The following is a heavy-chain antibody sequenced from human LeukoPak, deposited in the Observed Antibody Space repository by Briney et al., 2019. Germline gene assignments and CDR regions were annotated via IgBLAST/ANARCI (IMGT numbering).Heavy chain of an antibody. CDR2: INSNNGDT. Sequence: ASVKVSCKATGYTFTGYYMQWVRQAPGQGLEWMGWINSNNGDTNYAQKFQGRVTMTRDTSISTAYMELSGLRSDDTAVYYCARGVAGVYFYYYMDVWGKGTTVTVSS. V-gene: IGHV1-2*02. CDR1: GYTFTGYY. CDR3: ARGVAGVYFYYYMDV. D-gene: IGHD1-14*01. J-gene: IGHJ6*03.